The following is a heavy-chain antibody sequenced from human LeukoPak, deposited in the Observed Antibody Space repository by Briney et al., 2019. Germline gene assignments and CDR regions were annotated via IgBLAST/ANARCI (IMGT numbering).Heavy chain of an antibody. V-gene: IGHV1-8*01. CDR3: ARDPFNYYDSSPAFDI. J-gene: IGHJ3*02. CDR1: GYTFTSYD. Sequence: ASVKVSCKASGYTFTSYDINWVRQATGQGLEWMGWMNPNSGSAGYAQKFQGRVTMTRNTSISTAYMELSNLRSEDTAVYYCARDPFNYYDSSPAFDIWGQGTMVTVSS. CDR2: MNPNSGSA. D-gene: IGHD3-22*01.